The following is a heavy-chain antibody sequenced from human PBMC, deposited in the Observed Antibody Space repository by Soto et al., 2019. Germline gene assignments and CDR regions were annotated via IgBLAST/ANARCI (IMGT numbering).Heavy chain of an antibody. CDR3: ARGIATGQLDP. V-gene: IGHV1-3*01. J-gene: IGHJ5*02. CDR2: INPDNGNT. D-gene: IGHD2-15*01. Sequence: ASVKVSCKASGYTFTRYTMNWVRQAPGQRLEWIGWINPDNGNTKSSQKFQDRVIITRDTSASTAYMDLSSLRSEDTAVYYCARGIATGQLDPWGQGTLVTVSS. CDR1: GYTFTRYT.